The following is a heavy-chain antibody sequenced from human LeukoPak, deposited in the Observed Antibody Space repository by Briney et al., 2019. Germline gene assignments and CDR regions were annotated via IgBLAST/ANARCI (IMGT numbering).Heavy chain of an antibody. Sequence: SETLSLTCAVYGGSFSGYYWSWIRQPPGKGLEWIGEINHSGSTNYNPSLKSRVTISVDTSKNQFSLKLSSVTAADTAVYCCARGRRGYSGYTGADYWGQGTLVTVSS. CDR2: INHSGST. CDR3: ARGRRGYSGYTGADY. J-gene: IGHJ4*02. D-gene: IGHD5-12*01. V-gene: IGHV4-34*01. CDR1: GGSFSGYY.